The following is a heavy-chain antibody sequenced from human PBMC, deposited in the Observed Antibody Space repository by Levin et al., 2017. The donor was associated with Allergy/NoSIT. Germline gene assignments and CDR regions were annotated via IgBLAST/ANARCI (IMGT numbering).Heavy chain of an antibody. CDR2: VSYNEGVK. Sequence: GESLKISCAASGFGFSQYAMHWVRQAPGKGLEWMAVVSYNEGVKYYSDSVKGRFTISRDNSKNTLYLQMSSLRAEDTAVDYCARDSAYSSSWYGFFDFWGQGILVTVSS. CDR1: GFGFSQYA. CDR3: ARDSAYSSSWYGFFDF. J-gene: IGHJ4*02. V-gene: IGHV3-30-3*01. D-gene: IGHD6-13*01.